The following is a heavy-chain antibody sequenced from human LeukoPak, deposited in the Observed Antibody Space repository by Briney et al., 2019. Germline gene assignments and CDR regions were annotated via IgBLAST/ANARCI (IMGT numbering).Heavy chain of an antibody. J-gene: IGHJ3*02. CDR3: ARDFRDYYDSSGRRRAFDI. CDR1: GFTFSSYE. D-gene: IGHD3-22*01. CDR2: ISSSGSTI. V-gene: IGHV3-48*03. Sequence: GGSLRLSCAASGFTFSSYEMNWVRQAPGKGLEWVSYISSSGSTIYYADSVKGRFTISRDNAKSSLYLQMNSLRAEDTAVYYCARDFRDYYDSSGRRRAFDIWGQGTMVTVSS.